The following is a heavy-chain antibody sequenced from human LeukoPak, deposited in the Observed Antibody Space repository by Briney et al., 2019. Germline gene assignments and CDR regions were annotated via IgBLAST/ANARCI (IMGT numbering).Heavy chain of an antibody. J-gene: IGHJ4*02. CDR1: GGTFTSYY. V-gene: IGHV1-46*01. CDR2: INPSGGST. D-gene: IGHD5-18*01. CDR3: ARGSHTAMVPFPFDY. Sequence: ASVKVSCKASGGTFTSYYMHWVRQAPGQGLEWMGIINPSGGSTSYAQKFQGRVTMTRDTSTSTVYMELSSLRSEDTAVYYCARGSHTAMVPFPFDYWGQGTLVTVSS.